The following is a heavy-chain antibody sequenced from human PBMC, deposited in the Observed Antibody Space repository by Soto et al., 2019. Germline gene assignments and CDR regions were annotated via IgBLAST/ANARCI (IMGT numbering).Heavy chain of an antibody. Sequence: PSETLSLTCTVSGGSISNYYWSWIRQPAGKGLELIGRIYSSGSTNYNPSLKSRVTMSVDTSKNQLSLKLSSVTAADTAVYYCARHYYDSGNYDYYYYGMDVWGQVNPVT. CDR3: ARHYYDSGNYDYYYYGMDV. J-gene: IGHJ6*02. CDR1: GGSISNYY. D-gene: IGHD3-10*01. CDR2: IYSSGST. V-gene: IGHV4-4*07.